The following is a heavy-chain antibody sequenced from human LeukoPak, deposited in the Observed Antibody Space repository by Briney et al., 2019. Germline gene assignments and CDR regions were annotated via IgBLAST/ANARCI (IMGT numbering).Heavy chain of an antibody. CDR2: ITHSGIP. CDR1: GYSISSGYY. CDR3: ARVPLLRRFDP. V-gene: IGHV4-38-2*02. Sequence: SETLSLTCIVSGYSISSGYYWGWIRQPPGKGLEWIGSITHSGIPYYDPSLKSRVTISIDTSKNQFSLKLSSVTAADTAVYYCARVPLLRRFDPWGQGTLVIVSS. J-gene: IGHJ5*02.